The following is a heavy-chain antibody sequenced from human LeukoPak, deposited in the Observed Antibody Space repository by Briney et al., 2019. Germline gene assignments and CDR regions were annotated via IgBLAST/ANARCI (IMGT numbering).Heavy chain of an antibody. CDR1: GGSISSYY. D-gene: IGHD3-22*01. V-gene: IGHV4-59*01. Sequence: SETLALTCTVSGGSISSYYWSWIRQPPGKGLEWIGYIYYSGSANYNPSLKSRVTISVGTSKNQFSLKLSSVTAADTAVYYCARSSSGAYYYYMDVWGKGTTVTVSS. J-gene: IGHJ6*03. CDR2: IYYSGSA. CDR3: ARSSSGAYYYYMDV.